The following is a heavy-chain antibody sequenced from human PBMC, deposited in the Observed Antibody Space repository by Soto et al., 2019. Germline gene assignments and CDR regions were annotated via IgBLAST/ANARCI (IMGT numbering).Heavy chain of an antibody. V-gene: IGHV6-1*01. CDR2: TYYRSEWYR. J-gene: IGHJ4*02. CDR1: GDSVSSNSAA. D-gene: IGHD3-22*01. CDR3: AKDMDLTMISGHFDY. Sequence: PSQTLSLTCAISGDSVSSNSAAWNWIRQSPSRGLEWLGRTYYRSEWYRDYALSVTSRINISPDTSKNQFSLQLNSVTPEDTALYYCAKDMDLTMISGHFDYWGQGTLVTVSS.